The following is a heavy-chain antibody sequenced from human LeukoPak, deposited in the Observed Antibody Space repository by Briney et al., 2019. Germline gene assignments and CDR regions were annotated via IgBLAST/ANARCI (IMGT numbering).Heavy chain of an antibody. CDR2: INSDGSST. Sequence: GGSLRLSCAASGFTFSSYWMHWVRQAPGKGLVWVSRINSDGSSTSYADSVKGRFTIFRDNAKNTLYLQMNSLRAEDTAVYYCARVGIAARPDLQYGMDVWGQGTTVTVSS. J-gene: IGHJ6*02. CDR1: GFTFSSYW. V-gene: IGHV3-74*01. CDR3: ARVGIAARPDLQYGMDV. D-gene: IGHD6-6*01.